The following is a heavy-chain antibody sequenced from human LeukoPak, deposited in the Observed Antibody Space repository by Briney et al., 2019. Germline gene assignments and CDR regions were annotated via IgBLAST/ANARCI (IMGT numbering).Heavy chain of an antibody. J-gene: IGHJ4*02. D-gene: IGHD3-22*01. CDR3: AASQYYYDSSGYYYHAPFDY. CDR1: GFTFTSSA. Sequence: GASVKVSCKASGFTFTSSAMQWVRQARGQRLEWIGWIVVGSGNTNYAQKFQERVTITRDMSTSTAYMELSSLRSEDTAAYYCAASQYYYDSSGYYYHAPFDYWGQGTLVTVSS. V-gene: IGHV1-58*02. CDR2: IVVGSGNT.